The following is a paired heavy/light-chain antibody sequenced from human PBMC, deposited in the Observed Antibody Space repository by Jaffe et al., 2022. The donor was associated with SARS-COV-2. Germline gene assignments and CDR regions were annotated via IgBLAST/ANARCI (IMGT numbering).Heavy chain of an antibody. CDR2: IYHSGTT. J-gene: IGHJ3*02. Sequence: QVQLQESGPGLVKPSETLSLTCAVSGGSISSTSWWVWVRQSPEKGLEWIGEIYHSGTTNYHPSLKSRVTISVDKSKNQFSLNLNSVTAADTAMYYCARHSYGDDFSGWDIWGQGTMVSVSS. D-gene: IGHD2-21*02. CDR3: ARHSYGDDFSGWDI. V-gene: IGHV4-4*02. CDR1: GGSISSTSW.
Light chain of an antibody. CDR2: RNN. J-gene: IGLJ2*01. CDR1: SYNVGNLG. CDR3: AAWDRSLSAWV. V-gene: IGLV10-54*04. Sequence: QAGLTQPPSVSKGLRQTATLTCTGNSYNVGNLGASWLQQHQGLPPKLLSYRNNNRPSGISERFSTSRSGSTASLSITGLQPEDEADYYCAAWDRSLSAWVFGGGTKLTVL.